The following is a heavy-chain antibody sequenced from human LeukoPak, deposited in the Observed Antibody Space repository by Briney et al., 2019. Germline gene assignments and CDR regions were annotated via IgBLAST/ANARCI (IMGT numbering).Heavy chain of an antibody. CDR3: ARGFNYAFNY. J-gene: IGHJ4*02. V-gene: IGHV3-48*03. CDR2: ITSGGGTI. CDR1: GFTFSVYE. Sequence: QPGGSLRLSCAASGFTFSVYEMNWVRQAPGKGLEWFSYITSGGGTIYYADSVKGRFTISRDNAKNSLYLQMNSLRADDTATYYCARGFNYAFNYWGQGTLVTVSS. D-gene: IGHD3-16*01.